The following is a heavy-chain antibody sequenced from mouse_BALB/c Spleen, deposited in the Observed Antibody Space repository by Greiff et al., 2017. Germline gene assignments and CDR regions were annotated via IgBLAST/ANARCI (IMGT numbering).Heavy chain of an antibody. D-gene: IGHD2-4*01. CDR1: GYTFTSYT. V-gene: IGHV1-4*01. CDR3: ARDLYDYDGGLAY. Sequence: LVESGAELARPGASVKMSCKASGYTFTSYTMHWVKQRPGQGLEWIGYINPSSGYTNYNQKFKDKATLTADKSSSTAYMQLSSLTSEDSAVYYCARDLYDYDGGLAYWGQGTLVTVSA. J-gene: IGHJ3*01. CDR2: INPSSGYT.